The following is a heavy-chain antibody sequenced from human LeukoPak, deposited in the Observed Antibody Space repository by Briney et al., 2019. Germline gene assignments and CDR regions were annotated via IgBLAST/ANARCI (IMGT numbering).Heavy chain of an antibody. Sequence: SETLSLTCAVSGYSISSGYYWGWIRQPPGKGLEWIGSIYHSGSTYYNPSLKSRVTISVDTSKNQFSLKLSSVTAADTAVYYCARQVGYCSSTSCLYGYAIDIWGQGTMVTVSS. D-gene: IGHD2-2*03. J-gene: IGHJ3*02. CDR2: IYHSGST. CDR3: ARQVGYCSSTSCLYGYAIDI. CDR1: GYSISSGYY. V-gene: IGHV4-38-2*01.